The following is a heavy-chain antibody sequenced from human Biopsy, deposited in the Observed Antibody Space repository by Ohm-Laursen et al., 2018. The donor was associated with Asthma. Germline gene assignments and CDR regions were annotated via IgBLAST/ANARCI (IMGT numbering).Heavy chain of an antibody. CDR2: ISYDGSSI. J-gene: IGHJ4*02. D-gene: IGHD6-19*01. CDR3: AKEGVAGTHIED. Sequence: LRLSCAASRFTYEMHWVRQAPGKGLEWVAVISYDGSSIYYADSVKGRFTISRDNSKNTLSLQMNSLTAEDTAVYYCAKEGVAGTHIEDWGQGTLVTVSS. V-gene: IGHV3-30*04. CDR1: RFTYE.